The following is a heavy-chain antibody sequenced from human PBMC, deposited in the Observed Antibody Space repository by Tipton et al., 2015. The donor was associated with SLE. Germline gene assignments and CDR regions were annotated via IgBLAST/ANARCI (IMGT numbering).Heavy chain of an antibody. CDR2: IYYSGST. CDR1: GGSISSGGYY. J-gene: IGHJ3*02. CDR3: ARVRPSYSNDAFDI. V-gene: IGHV4-61*08. D-gene: IGHD1-26*01. Sequence: TLSLTCTVSGGSISSGGYYWSWIRQHPGKGLEWIGDIYYSGSTNYNPSLKSRVTRSVDTAKNQFALKLSSVTAADTAVYSCARVRPSYSNDAFDIWGQGTMVTVSS.